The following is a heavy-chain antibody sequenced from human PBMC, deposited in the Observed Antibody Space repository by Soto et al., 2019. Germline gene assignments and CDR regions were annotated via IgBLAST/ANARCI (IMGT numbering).Heavy chain of an antibody. CDR1: GFTFRDHA. Sequence: QVQLVESGGGVVQPGRSLRLSCAASGFTFRDHAMHWVRQAPGKGREWLAITWNDGSNKFYAGSVQGRFTISRDNSKNTVYLQMNTLSAEDTAVYYCARALFPDVDIYAMDVWGQGTTVTVSS. V-gene: IGHV3-33*01. CDR2: TWNDGSNK. J-gene: IGHJ6*02. D-gene: IGHD5-12*01. CDR3: ARALFPDVDIYAMDV.